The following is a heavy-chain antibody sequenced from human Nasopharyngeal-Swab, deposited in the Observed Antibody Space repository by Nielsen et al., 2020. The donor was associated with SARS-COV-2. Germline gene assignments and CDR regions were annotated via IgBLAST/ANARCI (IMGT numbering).Heavy chain of an antibody. J-gene: IGHJ4*02. Sequence: GESLKISCAASGFTFSSYAMHWVRQAPGKGLEWVAVISYDGSNKYYADSVKGRFTISRDNSKNTLYLQMNSLRAEDTAVYYCAKPHLGQQLVVYYFDYWGQGTLVTVSS. CDR1: GFTFSSYA. V-gene: IGHV3-30-3*02. D-gene: IGHD6-13*01. CDR2: ISYDGSNK. CDR3: AKPHLGQQLVVYYFDY.